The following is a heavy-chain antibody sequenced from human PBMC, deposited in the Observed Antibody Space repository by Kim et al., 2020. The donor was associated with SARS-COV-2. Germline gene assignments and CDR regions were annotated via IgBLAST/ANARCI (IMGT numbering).Heavy chain of an antibody. D-gene: IGHD2-15*01. Sequence: GGSLRLSCAASGFTFSDYYMSWIRQAPGKGLEWVSYISSSSSYTNYADSVKGRFTISRDNAKNSLYLQMNSLRAEDTAVYYCARGPIQGLLHFDYWGQGTLVTVSS. J-gene: IGHJ4*02. CDR3: ARGPIQGLLHFDY. CDR1: GFTFSDYY. CDR2: ISSSSSYT. V-gene: IGHV3-11*05.